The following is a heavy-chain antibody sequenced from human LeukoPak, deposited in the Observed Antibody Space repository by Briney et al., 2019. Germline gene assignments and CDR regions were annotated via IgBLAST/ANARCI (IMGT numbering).Heavy chain of an antibody. J-gene: IGHJ6*03. CDR1: GGTFSSYA. CDR2: IISIFGTA. V-gene: IGHV1-69*05. CDR3: ASRGTTPDYYYYYMDV. D-gene: IGHD1-14*01. Sequence: ASVKVSCKASGGTFSSYAISWVRQAPGQGLEWMGGIISIFGTANYAQKFQGRVTITTDESTSTAYMELSSLRSEDTAVYYCASRGTTPDYYYYYMDVWGKGTTVTVSS.